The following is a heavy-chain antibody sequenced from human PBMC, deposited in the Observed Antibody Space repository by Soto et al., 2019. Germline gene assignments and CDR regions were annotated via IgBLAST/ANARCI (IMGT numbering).Heavy chain of an antibody. D-gene: IGHD2-15*01. V-gene: IGHV3-74*01. J-gene: IGHJ6*02. CDR3: AREIPTPTYCSGGSCYSHYYGMDV. CDR2: INSDGSST. Sequence: EVQLVESGGGLVQPGGSLRLSCAASGFTFSSYWMHWVRQAPGKGLVWVSRINSDGSSTSYADSVKGRFTISRDNAKNSLYLQMNSLRAEGTGVYYCAREIPTPTYCSGGSCYSHYYGMDVWGQGTTVTVSS. CDR1: GFTFSSYW.